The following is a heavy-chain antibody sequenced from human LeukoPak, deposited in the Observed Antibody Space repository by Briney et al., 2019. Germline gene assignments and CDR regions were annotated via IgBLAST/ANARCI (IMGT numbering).Heavy chain of an antibody. CDR1: GYTFTSYY. J-gene: IGHJ3*02. V-gene: IGHV1-46*01. Sequence: ASVTVSCKASGYTFTSYYMHWVRQAPGQGLEWMGIINPSGGSTSYAQKFQGRVTMTRDTSTSTVYMELSSLRSEDTAVYYCARDGSGSYREDAFDIWGQGTMVTVSS. CDR3: ARDGSGSYREDAFDI. D-gene: IGHD3-10*01. CDR2: INPSGGST.